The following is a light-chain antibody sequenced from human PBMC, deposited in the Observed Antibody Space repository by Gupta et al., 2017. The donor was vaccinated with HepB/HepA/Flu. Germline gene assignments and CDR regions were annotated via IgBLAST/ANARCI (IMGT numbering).Light chain of an antibody. V-gene: IGLV1-44*01. Sequence: QSVLTQPPSASGTPGQRVTISCTGGSSNIGTNTVNWYQQLPGTAPKLLIYSTNKRPSGVPDRFSGSESGTSASLAISELQSDDEADYYCATWDASLNGVVFGGGTKLTVL. J-gene: IGLJ2*01. CDR3: ATWDASLNGVV. CDR1: SSNIGTNT. CDR2: STN.